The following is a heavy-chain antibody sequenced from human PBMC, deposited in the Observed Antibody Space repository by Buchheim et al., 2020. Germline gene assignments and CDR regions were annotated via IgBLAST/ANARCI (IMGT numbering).Heavy chain of an antibody. Sequence: QVQLQQWGAGLLKPSETLSLTCAVYGGSFSGYYWSWIRQPPGKGLEWIGEINHSGSTNYNPSLKSRVSISLDTSKNYFSLKMSSISATDTAVYYCARGYNLGSYWTYWGQGAL. J-gene: IGHJ4*02. D-gene: IGHD3-10*01. CDR2: INHSGST. CDR3: ARGYNLGSYWTY. CDR1: GGSFSGYY. V-gene: IGHV4-34*01.